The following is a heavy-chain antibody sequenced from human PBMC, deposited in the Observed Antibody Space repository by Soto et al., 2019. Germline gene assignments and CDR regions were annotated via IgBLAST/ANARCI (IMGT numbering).Heavy chain of an antibody. V-gene: IGHV4-59*08. CDR1: GGSISSYY. D-gene: IGHD1-1*01. CDR3: ARHGRRYGIPGYFDY. Sequence: PSETLSLTCTVSGGSISSYYWSWIRQPPGKGLEWIGYIYYSGSTNYNPSLKSRVTISVDTSKNQFSLKLSSVTAADTAVYYCARHGRRYGIPGYFDYWGQGTLVTVSS. J-gene: IGHJ4*02. CDR2: IYYSGST.